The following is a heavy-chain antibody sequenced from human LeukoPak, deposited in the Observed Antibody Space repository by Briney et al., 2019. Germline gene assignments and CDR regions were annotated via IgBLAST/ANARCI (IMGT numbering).Heavy chain of an antibody. CDR1: GFTFSSYA. J-gene: IGHJ4*02. CDR3: ARVWGRRITMVRGVIGYFDY. V-gene: IGHV3-30-3*01. D-gene: IGHD3-10*01. CDR2: ISYDGSNK. Sequence: GRSLRLSCAGSGFTFSSYAMHWVRQAPGKGLEWVAVISYDGSNKYYADSVKGRFTISRDNSKNTLYLQMNSLRAEDTAVYYCARVWGRRITMVRGVIGYFDYWGQGTLVTVSS.